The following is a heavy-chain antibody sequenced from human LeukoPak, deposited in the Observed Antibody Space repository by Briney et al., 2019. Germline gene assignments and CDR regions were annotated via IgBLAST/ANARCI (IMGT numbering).Heavy chain of an antibody. J-gene: IGHJ3*02. Sequence: SETLSLTCTVSGGSISSGSYYWSWIRQPAGKGLEWIGRIYTSGSTNYNPSLKSRVTISVDTSKNQFSLKLSSVTAADTAVYYCARVDYYDSSGYYSIDAFDIWGQGTMVTVSS. CDR3: ARVDYYDSSGYYSIDAFDI. CDR1: GGSISSGSYY. D-gene: IGHD3-22*01. V-gene: IGHV4-61*02. CDR2: IYTSGST.